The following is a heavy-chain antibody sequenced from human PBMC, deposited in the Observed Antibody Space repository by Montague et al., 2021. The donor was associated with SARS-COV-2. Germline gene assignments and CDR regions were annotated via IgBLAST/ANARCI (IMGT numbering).Heavy chain of an antibody. CDR1: GGSTNYYY. D-gene: IGHD2-8*01. J-gene: IGHJ6*02. V-gene: IGHV4-59*01. Sequence: SETLSLTCIVSGGSTNYYYWSWIRQSPGKGLEWIGYMYYSGSTXXXPSXXXRVTMSIDRSKNQFSLKLGSVTAADTAVYYCARVARYCTNGVCRTYYYYGLDVWGQGTTVTVSS. CDR3: ARVARYCTNGVCRTYYYYGLDV. CDR2: MYYSGST.